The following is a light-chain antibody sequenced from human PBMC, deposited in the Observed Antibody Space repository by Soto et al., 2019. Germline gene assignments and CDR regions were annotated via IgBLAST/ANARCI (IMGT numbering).Light chain of an antibody. CDR1: QTVSTF. CDR2: GAS. V-gene: IGKV1-39*01. Sequence: DIQMTQSPSSLSASVGDRLTITCRASQTVSTFLNWYQQKRGKAPKLLIYGASRLQSGVPSRFSGSGSETDFTLTISSLQPEDFATYYCQQTYSMPWTFGQGTKVDIK. CDR3: QQTYSMPWT. J-gene: IGKJ1*01.